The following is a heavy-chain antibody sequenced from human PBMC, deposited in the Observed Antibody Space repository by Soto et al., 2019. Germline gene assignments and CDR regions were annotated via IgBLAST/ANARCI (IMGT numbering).Heavy chain of an antibody. V-gene: IGHV1-69*01. Sequence: QVQLVQSGAEVKKPGSSVKVSCKTSGDSFNNNGIGWVRQAPGHGLEWMGGVSPPFRTSNYAGKFQGRISITADAATGTVNMELSSLTSEDTAQYYCARVLYYGSGSYSPYGMDVWGQGTTVTVSS. CDR1: GDSFNNNG. D-gene: IGHD3-10*01. CDR3: ARVLYYGSGSYSPYGMDV. CDR2: VSPPFRTS. J-gene: IGHJ6*02.